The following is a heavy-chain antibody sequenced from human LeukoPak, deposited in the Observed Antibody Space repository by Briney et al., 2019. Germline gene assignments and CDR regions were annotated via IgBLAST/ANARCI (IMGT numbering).Heavy chain of an antibody. V-gene: IGHV3-33*01. D-gene: IGHD3-3*01. CDR1: GFTFSSYG. J-gene: IGHJ6*02. CDR3: ARVRVPYYYGMDV. Sequence: GGSLRLSCAASGFTFSSYGMHWVRQAPGKGLEWVAVIWYDGSSKYYADSVKGRFTISRDNSKNTLYLQMNSLRAEDTAVYYCARVRVPYYYGMDVWGQGTTVTVSS. CDR2: IWYDGSSK.